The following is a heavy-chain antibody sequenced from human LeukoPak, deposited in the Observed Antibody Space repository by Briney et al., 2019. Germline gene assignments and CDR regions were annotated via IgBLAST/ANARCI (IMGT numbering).Heavy chain of an antibody. V-gene: IGHV3-21*01. J-gene: IGHJ4*02. Sequence: GGSLRLSCAASGFTFSSYSMNWVRQAPGKGLEWVSSISSSSSYIYYADSVKGRFTISRDNAENSLYLQMNSLRAEDTAVYYCARVSTVTRLGFDYWGQGTLVTVSS. CDR3: ARVSTVTRLGFDY. CDR2: ISSSSSYI. CDR1: GFTFSSYS. D-gene: IGHD4-17*01.